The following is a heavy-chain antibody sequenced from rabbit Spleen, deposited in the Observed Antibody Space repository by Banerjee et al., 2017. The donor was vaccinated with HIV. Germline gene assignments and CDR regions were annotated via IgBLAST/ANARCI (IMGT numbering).Heavy chain of an antibody. V-gene: IGHV1S45*01. J-gene: IGHJ2*01. CDR3: ARNYVNAFDP. D-gene: IGHD1-1*01. CDR2: IDTGDGDT. Sequence: QQQLEESGGGLVKPGGTLTLTCTASGFSFNHIYWICWVRQAPGKGLEWITCIDTGDGDTYYANWAKGRFTISKTSSTTVTLQMTSLTAADTATYFCARNYVNAFDPWGPGTLVTVS. CDR1: GFSFNHIYW.